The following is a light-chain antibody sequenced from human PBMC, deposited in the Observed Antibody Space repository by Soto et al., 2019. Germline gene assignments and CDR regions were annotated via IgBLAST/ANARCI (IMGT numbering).Light chain of an antibody. CDR1: QSVSSY. CDR3: QQRSNWPPYT. Sequence: EIVFTQSPATLSLSPGERATLSCRASQSVSSYLAWYQQTPGQAPRLLIYDASNRATCIPARFSGSGSGTGFTLTLSSLEPEDFAVYYCQQRSNWPPYTFGQGTKREIK. J-gene: IGKJ2*01. V-gene: IGKV3-11*01. CDR2: DAS.